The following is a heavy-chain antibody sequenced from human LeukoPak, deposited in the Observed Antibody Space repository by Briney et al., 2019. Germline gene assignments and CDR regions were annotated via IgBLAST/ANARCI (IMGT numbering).Heavy chain of an antibody. CDR1: GGSISSTTHY. Sequence: KPSETLSLTCTVSGGSISSTTHYWGWIRQPPGKGLEWIGSIFYSGITYYNPSLKSRVTMSVDTSNNQFSLNLNSVTAADTAVYYCARDYSGYDLRYFDSWGQGTLVTVSS. CDR2: IFYSGIT. J-gene: IGHJ4*02. D-gene: IGHD5-12*01. V-gene: IGHV4-39*02. CDR3: ARDYSGYDLRYFDS.